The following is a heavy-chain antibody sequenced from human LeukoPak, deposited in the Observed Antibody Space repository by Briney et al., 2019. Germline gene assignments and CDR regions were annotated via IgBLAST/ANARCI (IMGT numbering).Heavy chain of an antibody. CDR1: GGSISSSSYY. CDR2: IYYSGST. Sequence: SETLSLTCTVSGGSISSSSYYWSWIRQPPGKGLEWIGYIYYSGSTNYNPSLKSRVTISVDTSKNQFSLKLSSVTAADTAVYYCARIVGQLVAYYYMDVWGKGTTVTVSS. D-gene: IGHD6-6*01. CDR3: ARIVGQLVAYYYMDV. J-gene: IGHJ6*03. V-gene: IGHV4-61*01.